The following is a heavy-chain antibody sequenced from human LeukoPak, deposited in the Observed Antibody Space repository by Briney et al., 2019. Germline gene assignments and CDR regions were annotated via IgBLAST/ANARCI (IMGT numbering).Heavy chain of an antibody. Sequence: PGGSLRLSCAASGFTFSSYAMSWVRQAPGKGLEWVSAISGSGGSTYYADSVKGRFTISRDNSKNTLYLQMNSLRAEDTAVYYCAKDVGPGYYSPNPPPEYFQHWGQGTLVTVSS. V-gene: IGHV3-23*01. CDR1: GFTFSSYA. CDR2: ISGSGGST. CDR3: AKDVGPGYYSPNPPPEYFQH. D-gene: IGHD3-22*01. J-gene: IGHJ1*01.